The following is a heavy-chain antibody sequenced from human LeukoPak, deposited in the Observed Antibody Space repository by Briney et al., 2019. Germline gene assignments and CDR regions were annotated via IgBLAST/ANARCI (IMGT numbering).Heavy chain of an antibody. D-gene: IGHD3-10*01. V-gene: IGHV1-46*01. J-gene: IGHJ4*02. CDR2: INPSGGST. Sequence: ASVKVSCKASGYTFTSYYMHWVRQAPGQGLEWMGIINPSGGSTSYAQKFQGRVTVTADTSTSTVYMELRSLRYDDTAVYYCARDPGGVRGVIVDYWGQGTLVTVSS. CDR1: GYTFTSYY. CDR3: ARDPGGVRGVIVDY.